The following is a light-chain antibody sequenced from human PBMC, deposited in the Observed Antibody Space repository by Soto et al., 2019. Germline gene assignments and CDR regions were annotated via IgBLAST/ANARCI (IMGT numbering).Light chain of an antibody. CDR2: GAS. CDR3: QQSYSTPLT. J-gene: IGKJ3*01. V-gene: IGKV1-39*01. CDR1: QSISSY. Sequence: DIQMTQSPSSLSASVGDRVTITCRASQSISSYLNWYQQKPGKAPKLLLYGASSLQSGVPSRFSGSGSGTDFTLTISSLQPEDFATYYCQQSYSTPLTFGPGTKVDIK.